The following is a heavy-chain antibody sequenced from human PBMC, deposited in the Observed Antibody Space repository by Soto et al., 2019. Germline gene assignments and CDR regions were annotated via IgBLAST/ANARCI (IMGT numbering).Heavy chain of an antibody. CDR3: ARIPVDTYMINWFDP. CDR1: GGAVVSGDYY. D-gene: IGHD3-16*01. V-gene: IGHV4-61*08. CDR2: IYYSGST. J-gene: IGHJ5*02. Sequence: AETLSLTCTVSGGAVVSGDYYFICIRQPPWKGLEWIGYIYYSGSTNYNPSLKSRVSISLDTSKNQFSLRLTSVTAADTAVYYCARIPVDTYMINWFDPWGQGTLVTVSS.